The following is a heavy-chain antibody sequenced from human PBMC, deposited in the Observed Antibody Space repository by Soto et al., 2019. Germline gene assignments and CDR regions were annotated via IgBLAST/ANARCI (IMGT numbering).Heavy chain of an antibody. Sequence: GGSLRLSCAASGFTFSGSAMHWVRQASGKGLEWVGRIRSKSNSYATAYAASVKGRFTISRDDSKDTAYLQMNSLKTEDTAVYYSTRDPRHYYDSIGSANWFVTWDQGTLVAVSS. CDR3: TRDPRHYYDSIGSANWFVT. V-gene: IGHV3-73*01. D-gene: IGHD3-22*01. J-gene: IGHJ5*01. CDR2: IRSKSNSYAT. CDR1: GFTFSGSA.